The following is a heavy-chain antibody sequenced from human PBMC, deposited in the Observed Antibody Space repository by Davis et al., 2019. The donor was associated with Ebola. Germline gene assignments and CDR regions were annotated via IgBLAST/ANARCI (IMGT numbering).Heavy chain of an antibody. Sequence: ASVKVSCKASGYTFTSYYMHWVRQAPGQGLEWMGIINPSGGSTSYAQKFQGRVTMTRDTSVTTAYMELSRLRSDDTAVYYCARDQSSGRLLAGEFDCWGQGTLVTVSS. V-gene: IGHV1-46*01. CDR2: INPSGGST. CDR1: GYTFTSYY. J-gene: IGHJ4*02. CDR3: ARDQSSGRLLAGEFDC. D-gene: IGHD3-22*01.